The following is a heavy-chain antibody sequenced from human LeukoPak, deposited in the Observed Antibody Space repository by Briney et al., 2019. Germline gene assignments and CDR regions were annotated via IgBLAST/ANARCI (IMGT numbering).Heavy chain of an antibody. J-gene: IGHJ4*02. D-gene: IGHD3-22*01. Sequence: SETLSLTCTVSGYSISSGYYWGWIRQPPGKGLEWIGSIYHSGSTYYNPSLKSRVTISVDTSKNQFSLKLSYVTAADTAVYYCARYYYDSSGTAFDYWGQGTLVTVSS. CDR1: GYSISSGYY. CDR3: ARYYYDSSGTAFDY. V-gene: IGHV4-38-2*02. CDR2: IYHSGST.